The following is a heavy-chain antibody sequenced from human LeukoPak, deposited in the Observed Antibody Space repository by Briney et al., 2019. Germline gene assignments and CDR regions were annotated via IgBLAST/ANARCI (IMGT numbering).Heavy chain of an antibody. D-gene: IGHD1-7*01. Sequence: GGSLRLSCAASGFTVSSYAMSWVRQAPGNGLEWVSTISDSGGSTFYADSVKGRFTISRDNSKNTLYLQMNSLRAEDTAVYYCAKDRFWNSDAFDIWGQGTMVTVSS. V-gene: IGHV3-23*01. CDR3: AKDRFWNSDAFDI. J-gene: IGHJ3*02. CDR2: ISDSGGST. CDR1: GFTVSSYA.